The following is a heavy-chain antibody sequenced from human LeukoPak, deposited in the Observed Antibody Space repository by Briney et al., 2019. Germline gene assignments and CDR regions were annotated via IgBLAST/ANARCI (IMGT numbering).Heavy chain of an antibody. V-gene: IGHV1-2*02. D-gene: IGHD3-10*01. CDR3: AREQGSRWFDP. CDR1: GYTFTGYY. Sequence: GASVKVSCKASGYTFTGYYMHWVRQAPGQGLEWMGWINPNSGGTNYAQKFQGRVTITADKSTSTAYMELSSLRSEDTAVYYCAREQGSRWFDPWGQGTLVTVSS. J-gene: IGHJ5*02. CDR2: INPNSGGT.